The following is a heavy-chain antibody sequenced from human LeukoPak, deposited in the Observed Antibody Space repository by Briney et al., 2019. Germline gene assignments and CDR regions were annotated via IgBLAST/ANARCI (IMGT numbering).Heavy chain of an antibody. V-gene: IGHV3-30*04. CDR2: ISYDGSYQ. D-gene: IGHD3-3*01. J-gene: IGHJ4*02. CDR3: ARSLFLRFLEWLGGPPDY. Sequence: GGSLRLSCAVSGFTFSTYSMHWVRQAPGKGLEWVAVISYDGSYQFYADSVRGRFTISRDNSKNTLYLQMNSLRAEDTAVYYCARSLFLRFLEWLGGPPDYSGQGTLVTVSS. CDR1: GFTFSTYS.